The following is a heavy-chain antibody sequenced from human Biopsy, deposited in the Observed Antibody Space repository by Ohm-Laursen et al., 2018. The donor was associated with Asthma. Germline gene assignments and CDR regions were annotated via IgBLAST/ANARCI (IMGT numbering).Heavy chain of an antibody. CDR1: GFTVSRDH. J-gene: IGHJ4*02. CDR3: ARDFSRAIMIGGGREHYFDF. V-gene: IGHV3-53*01. CDR2: IYSGGTS. Sequence: LSLTCAASGFTVSRDHMFWVRQAPGKGLEWVSVIYSGGTSHTADSVRGRFTISRDFSKNTLHLQMNSLSPEDTAVYYCARDFSRAIMIGGGREHYFDFWGQGTLVTVSS. D-gene: IGHD3-16*01.